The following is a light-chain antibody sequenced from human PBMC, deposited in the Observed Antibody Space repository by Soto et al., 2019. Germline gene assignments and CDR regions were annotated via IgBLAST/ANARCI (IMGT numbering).Light chain of an antibody. CDR2: GES. V-gene: IGKV3-20*01. CDR1: QSVSSSY. J-gene: IGKJ1*01. Sequence: EIVLTQSPGTLSLSPGERATLPCRASQSVSSSYLAWYQQKTGQAPRLLIYGESSRATGIPDRLSGSGSGTDLNLTISRLEPGDFAVYYCQKYGSSPWTCGQGTKVDIK. CDR3: QKYGSSPWT.